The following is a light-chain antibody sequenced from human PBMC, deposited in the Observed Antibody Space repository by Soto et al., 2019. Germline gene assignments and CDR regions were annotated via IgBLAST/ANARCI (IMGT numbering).Light chain of an antibody. J-gene: IGLJ2*01. CDR3: SLHAGSNNFVV. CDR1: SSDIGGYNY. CDR2: ELS. V-gene: IGLV2-8*01. Sequence: QSALTQPPSASGSPGQSVTISCTGTSSDIGGYNYVSWYQQHPGKAPKLMIYELSKRPSGVPDRFSGSKSGNTASLTVSGLQAEDEADYYCSLHAGSNNFVVFGGGTKLTV.